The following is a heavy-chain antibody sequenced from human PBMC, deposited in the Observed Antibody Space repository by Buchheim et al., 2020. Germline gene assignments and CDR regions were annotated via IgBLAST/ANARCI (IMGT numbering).Heavy chain of an antibody. CDR1: GFPFSSFA. D-gene: IGHD3-3*01. Sequence: QVHLVESGGGVVQPGTSLRLSCAASGFPFSSFAMHWVRQAPGKGLEWMAVTSYDGRQQFFADSVTGRFTISRDNSNNTLFLHMDRLGTDDTAVYYCAKASLGVSSSGAINLMDVWGQGT. V-gene: IGHV3-30*18. CDR3: AKASLGVSSSGAINLMDV. CDR2: TSYDGRQQ. J-gene: IGHJ6*02.